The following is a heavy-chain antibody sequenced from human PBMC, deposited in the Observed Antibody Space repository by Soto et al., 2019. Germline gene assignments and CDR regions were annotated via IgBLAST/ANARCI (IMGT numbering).Heavy chain of an antibody. J-gene: IGHJ6*02. CDR2: IFNSGTI. CDR3: GRDLLATASARWYFYYGLDV. D-gene: IGHD3-3*02. V-gene: IGHV4-59*02. CDR1: GASVNSYY. Sequence: PSETLSLTCSVFGASVNSYYWSWIRQSPGRGLEWIGHIFNSGTIHYNPSLKSRVTMSVDSSKNQASLKMNSVTAADTAIYYCGRDLLATASARWYFYYGLDVWGQGTAVTVSS.